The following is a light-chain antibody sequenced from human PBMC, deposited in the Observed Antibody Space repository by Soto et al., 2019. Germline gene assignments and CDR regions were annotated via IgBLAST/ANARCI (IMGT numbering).Light chain of an antibody. Sequence: QSALTQPPSASGSPGQSVTISCTGTSSDVGGYNYVSWYQQHPGKAPNLMIYEVSKRPSGVPDRFSGSRSGNTASLTVSGLQADDEGDYYCSSYAGSNNYVVFGGGTKLTVL. J-gene: IGLJ2*01. CDR1: SSDVGGYNY. CDR3: SSYAGSNNYVV. V-gene: IGLV2-8*01. CDR2: EVS.